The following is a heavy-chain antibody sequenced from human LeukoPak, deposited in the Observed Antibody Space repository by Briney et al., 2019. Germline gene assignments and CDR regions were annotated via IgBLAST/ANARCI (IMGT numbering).Heavy chain of an antibody. CDR3: ARDYCSSISCFDY. V-gene: IGHV3-33*01. CDR2: IWYDGSNK. Sequence: TGGSLRLSCAASGFTFSSYGMHWVRQAPGKGLECVAIIWYDGSNKYYADSVKGRFTISRDNSKNTLYLQMNSLRAEDTAVYYCARDYCSSISCFDYWGQGTLVTVSS. CDR1: GFTFSSYG. D-gene: IGHD2-2*01. J-gene: IGHJ4*02.